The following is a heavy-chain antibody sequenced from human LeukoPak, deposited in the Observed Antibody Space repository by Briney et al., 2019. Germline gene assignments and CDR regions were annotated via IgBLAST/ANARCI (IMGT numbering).Heavy chain of an antibody. CDR3: ARISSISYYFDY. V-gene: IGHV3-7*01. Sequence: PGGSLRLSCAASGFTFSSLWMTWVRQAPGKGLEWVANIKLDGSEKYYVDSVKGRFTVSRDNAKNSLYLQMNSLRAEDTAVYYCARISSISYYFDYWGLGTLVTVSS. J-gene: IGHJ4*02. CDR1: GFTFSSLW. CDR2: IKLDGSEK.